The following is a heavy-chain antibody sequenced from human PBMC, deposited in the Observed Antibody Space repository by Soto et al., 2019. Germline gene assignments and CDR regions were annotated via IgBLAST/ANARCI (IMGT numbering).Heavy chain of an antibody. CDR1: GGSIGSFY. J-gene: IGHJ4*02. CDR2: IYASRAT. Sequence: SETLSLTCTVSGGSIGSFYWSWIRQSPGGTLEWIGYIYASRATTYNPSLESRITMSVDIPNNEFSLDLTSVTAADTAVYYRARSHSFDGSIYHYYFDFWGQGTLVTVSS. V-gene: IGHV4-59*01. CDR3: ARSHSFDGSIYHYYFDF. D-gene: IGHD3-3*02.